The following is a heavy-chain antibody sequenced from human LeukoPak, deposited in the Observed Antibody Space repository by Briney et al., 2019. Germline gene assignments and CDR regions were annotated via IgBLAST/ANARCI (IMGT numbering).Heavy chain of an antibody. CDR1: GFTFSSYA. CDR2: ISGSGGST. Sequence: GGSLRLSCAASGFTFSSYAMSWVRQAPGKALEWVSAISGSGGSTYYADSVKGRFTISRDNSKNTLYLQMNSLRAEDTAVYYCAKSGGYDFSFDYWGQGTLVTVSS. J-gene: IGHJ4*02. D-gene: IGHD5-12*01. V-gene: IGHV3-23*01. CDR3: AKSGGYDFSFDY.